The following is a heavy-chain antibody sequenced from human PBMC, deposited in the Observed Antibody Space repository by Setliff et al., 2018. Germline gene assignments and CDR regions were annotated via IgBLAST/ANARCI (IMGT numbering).Heavy chain of an antibody. J-gene: IGHJ4*02. CDR2: IKQDGSEK. CDR1: GFTFSSYW. V-gene: IGHV3-7*01. Sequence: GGSLRLSCAASGFTFSSYWMSWVRQAPGKGLEWVANIKQDGSEKDYVDSVKGRLTISRDNAKNSLYLQMNSLRAEDTAVYYCARVPPRDQAFDYWGQGTLVTVSS. CDR3: ARVPPRDQAFDY. D-gene: IGHD2-21*02.